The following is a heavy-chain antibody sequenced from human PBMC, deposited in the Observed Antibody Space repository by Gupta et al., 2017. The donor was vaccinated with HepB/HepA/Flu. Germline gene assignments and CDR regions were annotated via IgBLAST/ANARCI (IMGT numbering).Heavy chain of an antibody. V-gene: IGHV3-30-3*01. D-gene: IGHD3-22*01. J-gene: IGHJ4*02. CDR2: ISYDGSNK. Sequence: QVQLVESGGGVAPPARSLSLSCPASGVAFSTYALYWSRQAPGKGLGWVAVISYDGSNKYYADSVKGRFTISRDNSKNTLYLQMNSLRAEDTAVYYCATSGSVMTMITMNDYWGQGTLVTVSS. CDR3: ATSGSVMTMITMNDY. CDR1: GVAFSTYA.